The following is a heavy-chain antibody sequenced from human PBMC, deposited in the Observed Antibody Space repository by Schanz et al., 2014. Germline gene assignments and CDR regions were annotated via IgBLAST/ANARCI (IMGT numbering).Heavy chain of an antibody. V-gene: IGHV3-30*04. CDR3: AKDRQNRVNRVGYYYGMDV. Sequence: QVQLVESGGCVVQPGRSLRLSCAASGFTFGSYPIHWVRQAPGKGLEWVAVISHDGNNKYYGDSVKGRFTISRDDAKNSLYLQMNSLRAEDTALYYCAKDRQNRVNRVGYYYGMDVWGQGTTVTVSS. CDR2: ISHDGNNK. CDR1: GFTFGSYP. J-gene: IGHJ6*02. D-gene: IGHD3-16*01.